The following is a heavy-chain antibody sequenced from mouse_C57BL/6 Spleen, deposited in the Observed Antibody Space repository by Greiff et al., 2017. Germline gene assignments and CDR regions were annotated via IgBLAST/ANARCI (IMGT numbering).Heavy chain of an antibody. CDR1: GFTFSSYG. D-gene: IGHD4-1*01. CDR3: ARQGTETDWLAY. Sequence: DVQLVESGGDLVKPGGSLKLSCAASGFTFSSYGMSWVRQTPDKRLEWVATISSGGSYTYYPNSVKGRFTISRDNAKNTLYLQMSSLKSEDTAMYYCARQGTETDWLAYWGQGTLVTVSA. V-gene: IGHV5-6*01. CDR2: ISSGGSYT. J-gene: IGHJ3*01.